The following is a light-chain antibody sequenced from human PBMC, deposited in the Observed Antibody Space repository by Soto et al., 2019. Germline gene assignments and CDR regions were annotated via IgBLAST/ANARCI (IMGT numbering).Light chain of an antibody. J-gene: IGKJ5*01. CDR3: QQYGNSRFT. Sequence: IVLTQSPGTLSLSPGDRATISCRASQSVSSSYLAWYQQKPGQAPRLLIYGASSRATGIPDRFSGSGSGTDFTLTISRLEPEDFAVYYCQQYGNSRFTFGQGTRLEIK. V-gene: IGKV3-20*01. CDR1: QSVSSSY. CDR2: GAS.